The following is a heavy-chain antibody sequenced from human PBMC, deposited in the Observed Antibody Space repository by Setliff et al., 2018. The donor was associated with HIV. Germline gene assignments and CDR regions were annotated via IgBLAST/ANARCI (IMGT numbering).Heavy chain of an antibody. Sequence: SETLSLTCSVSGGSMRTYGYYWSWIRQHAGEGLEWIGYIYNTGSTFYNPSLESRLTMPLDPSKNQFSLRLGSVTDADTAVYYCARGESTTWDLAEYFQHWGHGTLVTVSS. J-gene: IGHJ1*01. D-gene: IGHD2-2*01. CDR3: ARGESTTWDLAEYFQH. V-gene: IGHV4-31*02. CDR2: IYNTGST. CDR1: GGSMRTYGYY.